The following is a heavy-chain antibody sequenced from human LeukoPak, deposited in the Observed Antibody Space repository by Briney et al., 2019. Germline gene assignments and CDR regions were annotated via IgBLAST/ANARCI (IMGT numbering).Heavy chain of an antibody. CDR2: IYYSGST. J-gene: IGHJ4*02. Sequence: SETLSLTCTVSGVSISSYYWSWIRQPPGKGLEWIGSIYYSGSTYYNPSLKSRVTISVDTSKNQFSLKLSSVIAADTAVYYCARKYCSTTSCAIGLVDYWGQGSLVTVSS. CDR3: ARKYCSTTSCAIGLVDY. D-gene: IGHD2-2*01. CDR1: GVSISSYY. V-gene: IGHV4-39*01.